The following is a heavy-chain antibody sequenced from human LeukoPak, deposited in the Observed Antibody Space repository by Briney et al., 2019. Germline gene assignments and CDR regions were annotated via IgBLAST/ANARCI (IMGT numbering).Heavy chain of an antibody. CDR2: FDPEDGET. V-gene: IGHV1-24*01. D-gene: IGHD3-10*01. CDR3: ATSLVLLWFGEFRGFDP. CDR1: GYTLTELS. J-gene: IGHJ5*02. Sequence: GASVKVSCKVSGYTLTELSMHWVRQAPGKGLEWMGGFDPEDGETIYAQKFQGRVTMTEDASTDTAYMELSSLRSEDTAVYYCATSLVLLWFGEFRGFDPWGQGTLVTVSS.